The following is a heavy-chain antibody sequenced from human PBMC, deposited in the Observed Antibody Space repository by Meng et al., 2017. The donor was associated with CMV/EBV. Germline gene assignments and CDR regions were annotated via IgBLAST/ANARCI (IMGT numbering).Heavy chain of an antibody. V-gene: IGHV3-21*01. D-gene: IGHD3-10*01. CDR1: GFTSSNYN. J-gene: IGHJ6*02. CDR3: ARDGKKTLGLYMVRGVIGYYGMDV. Sequence: GGSLRLSCAASGFTSSNYNINWVRQAPGKGLEWVSSISSSSSYIYYADSVQGRFTISRDNAKNSLYLQMNSLRVEDTAVYYCARDGKKTLGLYMVRGVIGYYGMDVWGRGTTVTVSS. CDR2: ISSSSSYI.